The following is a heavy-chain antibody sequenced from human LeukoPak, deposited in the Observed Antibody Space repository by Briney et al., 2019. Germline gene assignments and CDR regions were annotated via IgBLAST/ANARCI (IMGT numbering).Heavy chain of an antibody. CDR1: GFTFSSYS. J-gene: IGHJ4*02. V-gene: IGHV3-48*04. D-gene: IGHD5-12*01. CDR2: ISSSSSTI. Sequence: GGSLRLSCAASGFTFSSYSMNWVRQAPGKGLEWVSYISSSSSTIYYADSVKGRFTISRDNAKNSLYLQMNSLRAEDTAVYYCARDALMNVDIVATIQPLAYRGQGTLVTVSS. CDR3: ARDALMNVDIVATIQPLAY.